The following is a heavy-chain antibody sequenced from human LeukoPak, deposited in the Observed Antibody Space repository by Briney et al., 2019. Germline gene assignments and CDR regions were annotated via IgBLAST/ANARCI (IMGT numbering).Heavy chain of an antibody. CDR3: ARGPYVDNLDY. J-gene: IGHJ4*02. Sequence: SETLSLTCTVSGGSISTSSYYWGWIRQPPGKGLEWIGSIYYSGSTYYNPSLKSRVTISVDTSKNQFSLKLRSVTGADTAVYYCARGPYVDNLDYWGQGTLVTVSS. CDR2: IYYSGST. V-gene: IGHV4-39*07. D-gene: IGHD1-1*01. CDR1: GGSISTSSYY.